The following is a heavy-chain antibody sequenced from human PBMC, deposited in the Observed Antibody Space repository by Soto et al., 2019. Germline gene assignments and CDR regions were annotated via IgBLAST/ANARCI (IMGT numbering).Heavy chain of an antibody. CDR2: IKQDGSEK. CDR1: GFTFRSYR. J-gene: IGHJ2*01. Sequence: EVQLVESGGGLVQPGGSLRLSFAASGFTFRSYRMSWVRQAPGKGLECVATIKQDGSEKYYLDSVKGRFTISRDNAKNSLYLQKNSLRDEDTAVYYCARGPIAAAELGALGSWYFDLWGRGTMVPVSS. CDR3: ARGPIAAAELGALGSWYFDL. D-gene: IGHD6-13*01. V-gene: IGHV3-7*01.